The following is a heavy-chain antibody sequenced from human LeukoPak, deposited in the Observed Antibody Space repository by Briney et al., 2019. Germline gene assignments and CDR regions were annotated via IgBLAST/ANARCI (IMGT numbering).Heavy chain of an antibody. CDR2: ISAYNGNT. V-gene: IGHV1-18*01. J-gene: IGHJ4*02. D-gene: IGHD3-9*01. CDR3: ASGYYDILTGYPHFDY. Sequence: ASVKVSCKASGGTFSSYAISWVRQAPGQGLEWMGWISAYNGNTNYAQKLQGRVTMTTDTSTSTAYMELRSLRSDDTAVYYCASGYYDILTGYPHFDYWGQGTLVTVSS. CDR1: GGTFSSYA.